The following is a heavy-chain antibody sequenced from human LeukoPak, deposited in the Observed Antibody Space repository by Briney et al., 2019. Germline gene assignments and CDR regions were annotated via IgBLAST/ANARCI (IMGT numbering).Heavy chain of an antibody. CDR3: ARHYMDV. CDR2: IKPDGSVK. V-gene: IGHV3-7*01. J-gene: IGHJ6*03. Sequence: GGSLRLSCTASGFTFNTYWMSWVRQAPGNGLEWVANIKPDGSVKYCVDSVKGRFTISRDNAKNSLYLQINNLRVEDTAVYYCARHYMDVWGQGTTVTVSS. CDR1: GFTFNTYW.